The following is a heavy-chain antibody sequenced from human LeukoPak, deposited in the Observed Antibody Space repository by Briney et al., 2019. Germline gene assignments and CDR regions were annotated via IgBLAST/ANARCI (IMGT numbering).Heavy chain of an antibody. J-gene: IGHJ4*02. D-gene: IGHD2-2*01. V-gene: IGHV3-33*01. CDR2: TWDDGISR. Sequence: GGSLRLSCAASRFPFSTYGMHWVRQTPGKGLEWVAVTWDDGISRTYADSVKGRFTISRDNSHNTLYLEMNSLRAEDTAVYYCGVLPAATMLRDYWGQGTLVTVSS. CDR3: GVLPAATMLRDY. CDR1: RFPFSTYG.